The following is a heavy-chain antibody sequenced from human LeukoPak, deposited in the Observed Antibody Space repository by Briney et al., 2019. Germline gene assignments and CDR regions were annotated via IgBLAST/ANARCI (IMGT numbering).Heavy chain of an antibody. V-gene: IGHV3-30*02. CDR1: GFTFSSYG. CDR2: IRYDGSNK. Sequence: PGGSLRLSCAASGFTFSSYGMHWVRQAPGKGLEWVAFIRYDGSNKYYADSVKGRFTISRDNSKNTLYLQMNSLRAEDTAVYYCARDLGDKEGDAFDIWGQGTMVTVSS. CDR3: ARDLGDKEGDAFDI. D-gene: IGHD1-26*01. J-gene: IGHJ3*02.